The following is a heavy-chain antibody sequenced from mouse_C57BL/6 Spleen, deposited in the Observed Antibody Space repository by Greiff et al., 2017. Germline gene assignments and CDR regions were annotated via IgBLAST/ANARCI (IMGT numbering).Heavy chain of an antibody. CDR2: IKPNNGGT. CDR1: GYTFTDYN. J-gene: IGHJ1*03. Sequence: VQLQQSGPELVKPGDSVKMSCKASGYTFTDYNMHWVKQSHGKSLEWIGYIKPNNGGTSYNQKFKGKATLTVNKSSSTAYMERRSLTSEESAVYDGAREGIGDYYWYFDVWGTGTTVTVSS. D-gene: IGHD2-14*01. CDR3: AREGIGDYYWYFDV. V-gene: IGHV1-22*01.